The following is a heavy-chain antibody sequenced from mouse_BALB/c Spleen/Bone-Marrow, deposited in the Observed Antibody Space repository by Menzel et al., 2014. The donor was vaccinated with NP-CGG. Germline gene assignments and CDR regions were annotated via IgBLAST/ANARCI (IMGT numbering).Heavy chain of an antibody. CDR2: TSYSGST. CDR1: GDSITSGY. J-gene: IGHJ3*01. V-gene: IGHV3-8*02. CDR3: ARGTGTWFAY. D-gene: IGHD4-1*01. Sequence: EVQLQQSGPSLVKPSQTLSLTCSVTGDSITSGYWNWIRKFPGNKLEYMGYTSYSGSTYYNPSLKSRISITRDTSKNQYYLQLNSVITEDTATYYCARGTGTWFAYWGQGTLVTVSA.